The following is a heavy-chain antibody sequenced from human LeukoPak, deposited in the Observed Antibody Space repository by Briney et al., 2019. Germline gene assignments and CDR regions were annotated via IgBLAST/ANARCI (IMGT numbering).Heavy chain of an antibody. CDR1: GYTFTGYY. CDR2: INPNSGGT. J-gene: IGHJ4*02. Sequence: ASVKVSCRASGYTFTGYYIYWVRQAPGQGLEWMGWINPNSGGTNYAQKFQGRVTMTRDTSISTAYMELSRLRSDDTAVYYCARSLADFWSGYPYFDYWGQGTLVTVSS. CDR3: ARSLADFWSGYPYFDY. D-gene: IGHD3-3*01. V-gene: IGHV1-2*02.